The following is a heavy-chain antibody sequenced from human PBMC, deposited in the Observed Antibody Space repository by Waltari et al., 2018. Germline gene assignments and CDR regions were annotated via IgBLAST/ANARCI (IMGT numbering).Heavy chain of an antibody. J-gene: IGHJ3*02. Sequence: QVQLQESGPGLVKPSETLSLTCTVSGGSISSYYWSWIRQPPGKGLEWIGYIYYSGSTNYNPSLKSRVTISVDTSKNQFSLKLSSVTDADTAVYYCARHRPDYRTGWELYPLPPLGIWGQGTMVTVSS. CDR3: ARHRPDYRTGWELYPLPPLGI. CDR1: GGSISSYY. CDR2: IYYSGST. D-gene: IGHD1-26*01. V-gene: IGHV4-59*01.